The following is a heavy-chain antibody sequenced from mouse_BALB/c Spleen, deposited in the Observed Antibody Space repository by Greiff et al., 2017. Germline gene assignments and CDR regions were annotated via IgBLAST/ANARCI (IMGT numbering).Heavy chain of an antibody. CDR3: ARPYYGSSYGYFDY. Sequence: VQLQQSGAELVRPGVSVKISCKGSGYTFTDYAMHWVKQSHAKSLEWIGVISTYYGDASYNQKFKGKATMTVDKSSSTAYMELARLTSEESAIYYCARPYYGSSYGYFDYWGQGTTLTVSS. CDR2: ISTYYGDA. V-gene: IGHV1S137*01. J-gene: IGHJ2*01. CDR1: GYTFTDYA. D-gene: IGHD1-1*01.